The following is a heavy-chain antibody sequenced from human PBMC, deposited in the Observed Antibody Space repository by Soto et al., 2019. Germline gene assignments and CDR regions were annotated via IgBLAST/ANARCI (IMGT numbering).Heavy chain of an antibody. J-gene: IGHJ6*02. CDR1: GGSFSGYY. Sequence: PSETLSLTCAVYGGSFSGYYWSWIRQPPGKGLEWIGEINHSGSTNYNPSLKSRVTISVDTSKNQFSLKLSSVTAADTAVYYCAGDFWSGYFGPPTYGMDVWGQGTTVTVSS. CDR2: INHSGST. D-gene: IGHD3-3*01. CDR3: AGDFWSGYFGPPTYGMDV. V-gene: IGHV4-34*01.